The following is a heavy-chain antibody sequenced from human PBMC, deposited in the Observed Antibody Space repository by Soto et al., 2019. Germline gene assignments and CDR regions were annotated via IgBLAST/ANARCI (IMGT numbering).Heavy chain of an antibody. CDR2: IHHSGST. J-gene: IGHJ4*02. D-gene: IGHD2-21*01. CDR3: ARAVAKFLDY. Sequence: PSETLSLTCAVSGGSISSGYWWSWVRQPPGKGLEWIAEIHHSGSTNSNPSLKSRITISMDKSKNQFSLNLNSVTAADTAVYYCARAVAKFLDYWGQGTLVTVSS. V-gene: IGHV4-4*02. CDR1: GGSISSGYW.